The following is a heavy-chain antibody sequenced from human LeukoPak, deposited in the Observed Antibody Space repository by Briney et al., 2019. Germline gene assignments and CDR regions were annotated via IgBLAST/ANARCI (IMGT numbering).Heavy chain of an antibody. CDR1: GGSFSGYY. CDR2: MNHSGST. D-gene: IGHD1-1*01. V-gene: IGHV4-34*01. J-gene: IGHJ3*02. Sequence: TSETLSLTCAVYGGSFSGYYWSWIRQPPGKGLEWIGEMNHSGSTNYNPSLKSRVTISVDTSKNQFSLKLSSVTAADTAVYYCARDRTTRGSAFDIWGQGTMVTVSS. CDR3: ARDRTTRGSAFDI.